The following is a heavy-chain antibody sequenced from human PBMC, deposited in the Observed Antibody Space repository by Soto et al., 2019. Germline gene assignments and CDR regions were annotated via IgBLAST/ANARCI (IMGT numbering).Heavy chain of an antibody. CDR3: AKDVAGVGY. Sequence: GGSLRLSCAASGFTFSSYCMHWVRQAPGKGLEWVAVISYDGSNKYYADSVKGRFTISRDNSKNTLYLQMNSLRAEDTAVYYCAKDVAGVGYWGQGTLVTVSS. CDR1: GFTFSSYC. J-gene: IGHJ4*02. CDR2: ISYDGSNK. D-gene: IGHD6-19*01. V-gene: IGHV3-30*18.